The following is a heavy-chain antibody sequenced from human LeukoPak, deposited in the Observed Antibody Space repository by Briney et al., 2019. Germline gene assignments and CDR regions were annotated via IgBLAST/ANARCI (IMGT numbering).Heavy chain of an antibody. CDR1: GFTFSDYY. CDR3: ARTYGGKAGTLDI. D-gene: IGHD4-23*01. V-gene: IGHV3-11*01. CDR2: ISNSDSTI. Sequence: GGSLRLSCAASGFTFSDYYMTWIRQAPGKGLEWVSCISNSDSTIYYADSVRGRFTISRDNTKNSLYLQINSLRAEDTAMYYCARTYGGKAGTLDIWGQGTMVTVSS. J-gene: IGHJ3*02.